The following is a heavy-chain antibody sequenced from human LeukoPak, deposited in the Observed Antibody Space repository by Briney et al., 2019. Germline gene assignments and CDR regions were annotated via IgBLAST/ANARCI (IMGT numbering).Heavy chain of an antibody. CDR2: ISAYNGNT. Sequence: ASVKVSCKASGYTFTSYGISWVRQAPGQGLEWMGWISAYNGNTNYAQKLQGRVTMTTDTSTSTAYMELRSLRSDDTAAYYCARDRVVLRFLEWLLYGPDYYYYYGMDVWGQGTTVTVSS. V-gene: IGHV1-18*01. CDR1: GYTFTSYG. D-gene: IGHD3-3*01. J-gene: IGHJ6*02. CDR3: ARDRVVLRFLEWLLYGPDYYYYYGMDV.